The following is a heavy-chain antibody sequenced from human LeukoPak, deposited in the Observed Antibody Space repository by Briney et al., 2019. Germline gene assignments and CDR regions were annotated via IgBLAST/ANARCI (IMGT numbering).Heavy chain of an antibody. J-gene: IGHJ4*02. CDR2: IYYSGST. D-gene: IGHD3-10*01. Sequence: SETLSLTCTVSGGSISSYSWTWIRQPPGKGLECGGYIYYSGSTDYNPSLKSRVTISVDTSKNQFSLKLSSVTAADTAVYYCARVRYGSGSYYFDYWGQGTLVTVSS. CDR3: ARVRYGSGSYYFDY. V-gene: IGHV4-59*01. CDR1: GGSISSYS.